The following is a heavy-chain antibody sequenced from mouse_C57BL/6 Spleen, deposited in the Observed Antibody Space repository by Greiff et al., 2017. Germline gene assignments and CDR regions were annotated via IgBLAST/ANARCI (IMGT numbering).Heavy chain of an antibody. D-gene: IGHD1-1*01. V-gene: IGHV1-54*01. Sequence: LVESGAELVRPGTSVKVSCKASGYAFTNYLIEWVKQRPGQGLEWIGVINPGSGGTNYNEKFKGKATLTADKSSSTAYMQLSSLTSEDSAVYFCARFGSSSFDYWGQGTTLTVSS. J-gene: IGHJ2*01. CDR2: INPGSGGT. CDR1: GYAFTNYL. CDR3: ARFGSSSFDY.